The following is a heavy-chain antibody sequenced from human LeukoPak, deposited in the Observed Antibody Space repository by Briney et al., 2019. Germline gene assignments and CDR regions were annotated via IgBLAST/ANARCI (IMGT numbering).Heavy chain of an antibody. CDR3: AKEVHDKLEFADY. D-gene: IGHD3-9*01. CDR1: GFTFSSYA. Sequence: GGSLRLSCAASGFTFSSYAMTWVRQAPGKGLQWVSAITSNDGSTYHADSVKGRFTISRDNSKNTLYLQMNSLRAEDTAVYYCAKEVHDKLEFADYWGQGTLVTVSS. CDR2: ITSNDGST. V-gene: IGHV3-23*01. J-gene: IGHJ4*02.